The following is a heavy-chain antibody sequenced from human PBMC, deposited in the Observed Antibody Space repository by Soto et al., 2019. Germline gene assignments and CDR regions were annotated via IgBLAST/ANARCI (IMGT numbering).Heavy chain of an antibody. J-gene: IGHJ6*02. V-gene: IGHV3-48*01. Sequence: GGSLRLSCAASGFTVSSYSMNWVRQAPGKGLEWVSYISSNSSNKYYADSVKGRFTISRDNSKNTLYLQMNSLRAEDTAVYYCARDPVVVVADDYYYYGMDVWGQGTTVTVSS. D-gene: IGHD2-15*01. CDR1: GFTVSSYS. CDR2: ISSNSSNK. CDR3: ARDPVVVVADDYYYYGMDV.